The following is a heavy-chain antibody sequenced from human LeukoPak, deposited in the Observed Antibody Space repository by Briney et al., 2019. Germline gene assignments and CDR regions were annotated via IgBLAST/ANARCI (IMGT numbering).Heavy chain of an antibody. Sequence: GGSLRLSCAASGFTFSSYSMNWVRQAPGKGLEWVSYISSSSSTIYYADSVKGRFTISRDNAKNSLYLQMNSLRAEDTAVYYCARDGDYYDSSGYWVYWGQGTLVTVSS. V-gene: IGHV3-48*01. J-gene: IGHJ4*02. CDR3: ARDGDYYDSSGYWVY. CDR1: GFTFSSYS. D-gene: IGHD3-22*01. CDR2: ISSSSSTI.